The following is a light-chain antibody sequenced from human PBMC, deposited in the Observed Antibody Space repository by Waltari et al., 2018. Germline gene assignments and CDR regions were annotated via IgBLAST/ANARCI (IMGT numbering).Light chain of an antibody. CDR1: SSDVGGYNY. J-gene: IGLJ2*01. CDR3: SSYASISTLI. Sequence: QSALTQPASVSGSPGQSITISCTGTSSDVGGYNYVSWYQQHPGKAPKLMIYEFNNRPSGVSYRFSGSEDGNTASLTISGLQAEDEANYYCSSYASISTLIFGGGTKLTVL. V-gene: IGLV2-14*01. CDR2: EFN.